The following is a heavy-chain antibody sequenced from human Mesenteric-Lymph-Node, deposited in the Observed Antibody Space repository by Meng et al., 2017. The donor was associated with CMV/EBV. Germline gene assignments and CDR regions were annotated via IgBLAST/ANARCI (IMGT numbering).Heavy chain of an antibody. J-gene: IGHJ4*02. V-gene: IGHV3-53*01. D-gene: IGHD2-15*01. Sequence: GESLKISCEASGFTFTTSGMHWVRQAPGKGLEWVSIIYSGGTTRSADSLKGRFTISRGTSKNTLYLQMNNLSAEDTAVYYCARGGELGRHFDYWGQGTLVTVSS. CDR3: ARGGELGRHFDY. CDR2: IYSGGTT. CDR1: GFTFTTSG.